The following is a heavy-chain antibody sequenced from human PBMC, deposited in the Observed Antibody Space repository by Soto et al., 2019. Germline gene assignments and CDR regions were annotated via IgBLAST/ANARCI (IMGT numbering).Heavy chain of an antibody. J-gene: IGHJ5*02. CDR3: VSAQVSTALLVPKSEHFDT. V-gene: IGHV4-30-2*01. Sequence: SESLSLTSAVSGGSLSRRSYSWSWLRQAPGKGQEWIACIVQRGNTFKNPSLRSRGTNSADRSKHQFSLRLTSVTAADSAVYYCVSAQVSTALLVPKSEHFDTWGRETLFTVP. CDR1: GGSLSRRSYS. D-gene: IGHD2-21*02. CDR2: IVQRGNT.